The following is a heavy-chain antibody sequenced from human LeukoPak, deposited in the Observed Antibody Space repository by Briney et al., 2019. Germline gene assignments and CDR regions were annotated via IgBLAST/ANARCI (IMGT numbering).Heavy chain of an antibody. CDR2: ISSSGSTI. Sequence: PGGSLRLSCAASGFTVSSNCMSWIRQAPGKGLEWVSYISSSGSTIYYADSVKGRFTISRDNAKNSLYLQMNSLRAEDTAVYYCARVPSTYYYYYMDVWGKGTTVTVSS. CDR1: GFTVSSNC. J-gene: IGHJ6*03. V-gene: IGHV3-11*04. CDR3: ARVPSTYYYYYMDV.